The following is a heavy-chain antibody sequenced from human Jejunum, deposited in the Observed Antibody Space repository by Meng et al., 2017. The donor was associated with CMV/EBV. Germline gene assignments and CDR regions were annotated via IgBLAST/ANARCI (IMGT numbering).Heavy chain of an antibody. CDR3: ARLSAAGNYFYYYGLDG. CDR2: ISSNSNSL. CDR1: FNTYS. V-gene: IGHV3-48*04. D-gene: IGHD6-13*01. Sequence: FNTYSMNWVRQAPGKGLEWIAYISSNSNSLLYADSVRGRFSISRDNAKNSLSLDMNSLTAEDTAVYYCARLSAAGNYFYYYGLDGWGPGTRVTSP. J-gene: IGHJ6*02.